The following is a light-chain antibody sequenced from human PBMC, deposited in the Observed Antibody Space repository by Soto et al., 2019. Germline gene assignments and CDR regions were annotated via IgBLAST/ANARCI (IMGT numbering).Light chain of an antibody. CDR3: QQHFTTPST. CDR1: QSVLYSSNNKNY. Sequence: DIVMTQSPDSLAVSLGDRATINCKSSQSVLYSSNNKNYVAWYQQKPGQPPKLLIYWASMRESGVPDRFSASGSGTDFTLTITGLQAQDVAVYYCQQHFTTPSTFGQGTRLEIK. J-gene: IGKJ5*01. CDR2: WAS. V-gene: IGKV4-1*01.